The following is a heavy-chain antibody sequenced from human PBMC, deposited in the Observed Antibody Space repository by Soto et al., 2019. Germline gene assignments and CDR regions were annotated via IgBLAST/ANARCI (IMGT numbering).Heavy chain of an antibody. Sequence: ASVKVSCKASGFTFRIYGFSWARQAPGQGLEWMGWISANNGDTHYAQKFQGRVTLTTDTSTNTAHMEVMSLRSDDTAVYYCARRGTGAPIDYWGQGTLVTVSS. V-gene: IGHV1-18*01. D-gene: IGHD1-1*01. CDR3: ARRGTGAPIDY. J-gene: IGHJ4*02. CDR1: GFTFRIYG. CDR2: ISANNGDT.